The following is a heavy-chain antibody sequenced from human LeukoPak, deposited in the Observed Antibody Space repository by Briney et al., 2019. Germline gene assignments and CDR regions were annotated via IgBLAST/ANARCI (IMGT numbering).Heavy chain of an antibody. V-gene: IGHV3-48*04. CDR1: GFTFSDYS. D-gene: IGHD1-1*01. Sequence: EGSLRLSCAASGFTFSDYSMNWVRQAPGKGLEWISYIGISSGNTKYADSVKGRFTISGDSAKSSLYLQMNSLRVEDTAVYYCARDHNYAFDNWGQGTLVTVSS. CDR2: IGISSGNT. J-gene: IGHJ4*02. CDR3: ARDHNYAFDN.